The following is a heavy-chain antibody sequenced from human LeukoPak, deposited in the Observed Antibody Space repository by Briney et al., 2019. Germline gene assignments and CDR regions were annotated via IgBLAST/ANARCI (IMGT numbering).Heavy chain of an antibody. CDR3: ARSGGVKWPNGGVAFDI. Sequence: SETLSLTCAVSGGSISSGGYSWSWIRQPPGKGLEWIGYIYHSGSTYYNPSLKSRVTISVDTSKNQFSLKLSSVTAADTAVYYCARSGGVKWPNGGVAFDIWGQGTMVTVSS. CDR2: IYHSGST. D-gene: IGHD3-3*01. J-gene: IGHJ3*02. V-gene: IGHV4-30-2*01. CDR1: GGSISSGGYS.